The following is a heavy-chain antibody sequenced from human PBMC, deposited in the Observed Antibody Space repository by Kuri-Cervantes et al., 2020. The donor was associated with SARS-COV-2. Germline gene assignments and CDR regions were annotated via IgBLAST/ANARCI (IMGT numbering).Heavy chain of an antibody. D-gene: IGHD2-2*01. Sequence: GESLKISCAASGFTFSSYSMNWVRQAPGKGLEWVSYISSSSSTIYYADSVKGRFTISRDDAKNSLYLQMNSLRDEETAVYYCARDRFRVPAAMTTVFWFDPWGQGTLVTVSS. CDR2: ISSSSSTI. CDR1: GFTFSSYS. J-gene: IGHJ5*02. CDR3: ARDRFRVPAAMTTVFWFDP. V-gene: IGHV3-48*02.